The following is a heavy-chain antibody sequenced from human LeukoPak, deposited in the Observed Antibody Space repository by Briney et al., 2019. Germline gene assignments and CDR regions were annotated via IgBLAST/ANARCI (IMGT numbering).Heavy chain of an antibody. CDR3: ARYAILTGYYIPGFDY. J-gene: IGHJ4*02. V-gene: IGHV4-59*08. CDR1: GGSISSYY. CDR2: IYYSGST. D-gene: IGHD3-9*01. Sequence: SETLSLTCTVSGGSISSYYWSWIRQPPGKGLEWIGYIYYSGSTNYNPSLKSRVTISVDTSKNQFSLKLSSVTAADTAVYYCARYAILTGYYIPGFDYWGQGTLVTVSS.